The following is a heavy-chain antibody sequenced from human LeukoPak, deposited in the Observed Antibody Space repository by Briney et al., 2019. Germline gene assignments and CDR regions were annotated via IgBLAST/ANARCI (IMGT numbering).Heavy chain of an antibody. Sequence: GGSLRLSCAASGFTFSSYAMHWVRQAPGKGLEWVAVISYDGSNKYYTDSVKGRLTISRDNSKNTLYLQMNSLRAEDTAIYYCAREGPRGNSQFDYWGQGTLVTVSS. J-gene: IGHJ4*02. D-gene: IGHD2/OR15-2a*01. CDR2: ISYDGSNK. CDR3: AREGPRGNSQFDY. CDR1: GFTFSSYA. V-gene: IGHV3-30*04.